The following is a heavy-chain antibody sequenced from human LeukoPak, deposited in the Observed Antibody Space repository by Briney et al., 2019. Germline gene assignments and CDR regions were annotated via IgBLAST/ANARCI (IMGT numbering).Heavy chain of an antibody. J-gene: IGHJ6*03. CDR2: INPNSGGT. V-gene: IGHV1-2*02. CDR1: GYTFTGYY. CDR3: AGGCSSTSCHPPHYYYYYKDV. D-gene: IGHD2-2*01. Sequence: GASVKVSRKASGYTFTGYYMHWVRQAPGQGLEWMGWINPNSGGTNYAQKFQGRVTMTRDTSISTAYMELSRLRSDDTAVYYCAGGCSSTSCHPPHYYYYYKDVWGKGTTVTVSS.